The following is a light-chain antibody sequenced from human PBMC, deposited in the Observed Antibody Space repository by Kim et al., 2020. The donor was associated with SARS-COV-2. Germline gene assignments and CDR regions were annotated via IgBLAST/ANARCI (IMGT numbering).Light chain of an antibody. V-gene: IGLV2-8*01. CDR3: TSYAGSNNLDV. CDR1: SSDIGAYKY. Sequence: SVTISCTGTSSDIGAYKYVSWYRQHPGKAPKLRIYEVNRRPSGVPDRFSGSKSGNTASLTVSGLQAEDEADYHCTSYAGSNNLDVFGTGTKVTVL. J-gene: IGLJ1*01. CDR2: EVN.